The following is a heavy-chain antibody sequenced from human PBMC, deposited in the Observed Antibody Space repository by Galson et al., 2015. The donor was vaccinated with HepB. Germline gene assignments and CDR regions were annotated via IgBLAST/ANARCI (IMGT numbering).Heavy chain of an antibody. D-gene: IGHD2-2*01. Sequence: QSGAEMKKPGESLKISCKGSGYTFAKYALHWVRQAPGQRLQWMGWINAGTGNTKYSQKFQGRAIITRDTSATTVYLDLSSLTSEDTAVYFCARTASWAFDFWGQGTLVTVSS. V-gene: IGHV1-3*01. CDR2: INAGTGNT. CDR3: ARTASWAFDF. J-gene: IGHJ4*02. CDR1: GYTFAKYA.